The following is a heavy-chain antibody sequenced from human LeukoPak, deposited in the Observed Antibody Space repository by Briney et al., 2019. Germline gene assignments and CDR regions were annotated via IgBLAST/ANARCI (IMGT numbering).Heavy chain of an antibody. CDR3: ARSTSSGWYYY. CDR2: IYSGGST. D-gene: IGHD6-19*01. J-gene: IGHJ4*02. Sequence: GGSLRLSCAASGLTVSSNYMSWVRQAPGKGLEWVSVIYSGGSTYYADSVKGRFTISRDNSKNTLYLQMNSLRAEDTAVYYCARSTSSGWYYYWGQGTLVTVSS. V-gene: IGHV3-66*01. CDR1: GLTVSSNY.